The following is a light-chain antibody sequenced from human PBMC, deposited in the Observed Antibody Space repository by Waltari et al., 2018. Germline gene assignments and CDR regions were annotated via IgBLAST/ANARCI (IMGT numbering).Light chain of an antibody. Sequence: EIVMTQSPATLSVSPGERATLSCRASQSVSSNLAWYQQKPGQAPRLLIYGASTRATVIPARISGSGSRTEFTLTISSLQSEDFAVYYCQQYNNWPPITFGQGTRLEIK. CDR1: QSVSSN. V-gene: IGKV3-15*01. CDR3: QQYNNWPPIT. J-gene: IGKJ5*01. CDR2: GAS.